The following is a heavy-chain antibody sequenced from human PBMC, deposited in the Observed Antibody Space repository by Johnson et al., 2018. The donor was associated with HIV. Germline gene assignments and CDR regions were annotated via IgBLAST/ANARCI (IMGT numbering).Heavy chain of an antibody. D-gene: IGHD6-6*01. J-gene: IGHJ3*01. Sequence: QMLLVESGGGVVQPGRSLRLSCAASGLTFSSYGMHWVRQAPGKGLEWVALISNDGSIKYYGDSVKGRFTISRDNSKNTLYLQMNSLRAEDTAVYYCAKDRGAARAFDAFDLWGPGTMVTVSS. CDR1: GLTFSSYG. CDR2: ISNDGSIK. V-gene: IGHV3-30*18. CDR3: AKDRGAARAFDAFDL.